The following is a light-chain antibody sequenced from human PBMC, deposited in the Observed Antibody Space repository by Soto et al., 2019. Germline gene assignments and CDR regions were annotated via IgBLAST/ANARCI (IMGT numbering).Light chain of an antibody. CDR3: HQYGSSYT. CDR1: QNVRSNY. CDR2: GTS. Sequence: EIVLTQSPGTLSLSPGERATLSCRASQNVRSNYLAWYQQQPGQAPRLLIYGTSARATGIPDRFSGSGSGTDFTLTISRLEPEDFAGYYCHQYGSSYTFGPGTKVEIK. J-gene: IGKJ3*01. V-gene: IGKV3-20*01.